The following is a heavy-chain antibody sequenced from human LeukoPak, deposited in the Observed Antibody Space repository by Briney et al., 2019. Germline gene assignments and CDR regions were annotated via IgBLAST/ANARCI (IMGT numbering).Heavy chain of an antibody. CDR1: GYSISSGYH. J-gene: IGHJ4*02. Sequence: SETLSLTCVVSGYSISSGYHWGWIRQPPGEGLEWIGSVYRSGSTYYNPSLKSRVTISVDTSKNQFPLKLSSVTAADTAVYYCASYDPSFDYWGQGTLVTVSS. D-gene: IGHD3-3*01. CDR3: ASYDPSFDY. CDR2: VYRSGST. V-gene: IGHV4-38-2*01.